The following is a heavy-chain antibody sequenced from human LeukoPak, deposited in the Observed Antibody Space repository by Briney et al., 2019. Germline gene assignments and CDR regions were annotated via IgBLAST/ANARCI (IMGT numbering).Heavy chain of an antibody. J-gene: IGHJ5*02. V-gene: IGHV3-74*01. Sequence: GGSLRLSCAASGFTFTNHWMHWVRQAPGKGLVWVSRIRPDGRETNHADSVKGRFTISRDNPKNTLYLQMNSLRAEDTAVYYCVPGPFGELYSSEWFDPWGQGTLVTVSS. CDR3: VPGPFGELYSSEWFDP. CDR2: IRPDGRET. CDR1: GFTFTNHW. D-gene: IGHD3-10*01.